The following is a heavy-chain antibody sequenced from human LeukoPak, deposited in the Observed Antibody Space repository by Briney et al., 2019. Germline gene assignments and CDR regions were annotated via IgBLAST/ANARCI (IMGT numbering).Heavy chain of an antibody. CDR2: IYSGGNT. J-gene: IGHJ4*02. V-gene: IGHV3-66*01. CDR3: AREVRGGNSFDC. D-gene: IGHD3-10*01. Sequence: GGSLRLSCAASGFTVSTNYMSWVRQAPGKGLEWVSLIYSGGNTYYADSVKGRFIISRDSSKSTLYLQMNSLRAEDTAVYYCAREVRGGNSFDCWGQGTLVTVSS. CDR1: GFTVSTNY.